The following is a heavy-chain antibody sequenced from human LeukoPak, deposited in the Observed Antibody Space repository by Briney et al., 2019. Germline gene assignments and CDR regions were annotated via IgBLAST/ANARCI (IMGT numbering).Heavy chain of an antibody. CDR3: ATSYYYDSSGYYYDPNYYYYMDV. J-gene: IGHJ6*03. V-gene: IGHV3-30*02. D-gene: IGHD3-22*01. CDR2: IRYDGSNK. Sequence: GGSLRLSCAASGFTFSSYGMHWVRQAPGKGLEWVAFIRYDGSNKYYADSVKGRFTISRDNSKNTLYLQMNSLRAEDTAVYYCATSYYYDSSGYYYDPNYYYYMDVWGKGTTVTVSS. CDR1: GFTFSSYG.